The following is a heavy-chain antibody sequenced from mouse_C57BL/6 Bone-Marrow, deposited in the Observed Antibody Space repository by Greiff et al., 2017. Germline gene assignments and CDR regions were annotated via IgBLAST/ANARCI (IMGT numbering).Heavy chain of an antibody. Sequence: EVQLQQSGPELVKPGASVKISCKASGYTFTDYYMNWVKQSHGKSLEWIGDINPNNGGTSYNQKFKGKATLTVDKSSSTAYMELRSLTSEDSAVXYCARWNDGYYQYYFDYWGQGTTLTVSS. CDR3: ARWNDGYYQYYFDY. D-gene: IGHD2-3*01. V-gene: IGHV1-26*01. CDR1: GYTFTDYY. J-gene: IGHJ2*01. CDR2: INPNNGGT.